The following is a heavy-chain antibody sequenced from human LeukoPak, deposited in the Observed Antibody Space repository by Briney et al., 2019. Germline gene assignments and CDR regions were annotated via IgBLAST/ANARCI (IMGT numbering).Heavy chain of an antibody. D-gene: IGHD6-13*01. V-gene: IGHV1-2*02. CDR2: INPKSGAA. J-gene: IGHJ4*02. CDR3: ARGAEAETSPLDF. CDR1: GYVFSDYY. Sequence: ASVKVSCKASGYVFSDYYMHWVRQAPGQGLEWLGWINPKSGAADYAQQFRGRVTMTRDTSINTDYMEMKRVTSDDTAVYYCARGAEAETSPLDFWGQGTLVIVS.